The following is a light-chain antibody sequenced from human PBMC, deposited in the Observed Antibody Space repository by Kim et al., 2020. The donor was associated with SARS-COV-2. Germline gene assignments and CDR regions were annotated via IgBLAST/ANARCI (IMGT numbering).Light chain of an antibody. Sequence: QSALTQPASVSGSPGQSITISCTGTSGDIGAYNYVSWYRQYPDRVPELIIYDVSKRPSGVSDRFSASKSGTTASLTISGLQAEDEGDYYCSSYTTRNTLVFGGGTQLTVL. CDR3: SSYTTRNTLV. CDR1: SGDIGAYNY. J-gene: IGLJ2*01. CDR2: DVS. V-gene: IGLV2-14*03.